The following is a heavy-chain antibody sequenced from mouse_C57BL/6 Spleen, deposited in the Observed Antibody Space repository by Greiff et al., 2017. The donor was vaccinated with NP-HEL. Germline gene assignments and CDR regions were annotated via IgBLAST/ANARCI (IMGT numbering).Heavy chain of an antibody. CDR2: ISSGGSYT. CDR1: GFTFSSYG. V-gene: IGHV5-6*01. J-gene: IGHJ3*01. CDR3: SSSPADNAWFSY. Sequence: EVNVVESGGDLVKPGGSLKLSCAASGFTFSSYGMSWVRQTPDQRLEWVATISSGGSYTYYPDSVKGRFTISRDNAKNTLYLQMSSLKSEYTAMYYCSSSPADNAWFSYWGQGTLVTVSA. D-gene: IGHD1-3*01.